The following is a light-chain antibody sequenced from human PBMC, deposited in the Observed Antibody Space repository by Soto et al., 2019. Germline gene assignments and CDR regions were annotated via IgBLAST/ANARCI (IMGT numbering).Light chain of an antibody. CDR3: QQYDSYPRT. Sequence: IQMTQSPSSLSASVGDRVTITCRASQGITNYLVWFQQKLGKAPKSLISAASRLQSGVPSRFSGSGSGRDFTLTISSLQPEDFATYYCQQYDSYPRTFGQGTEVEFK. J-gene: IGKJ1*01. CDR1: QGITNY. CDR2: AAS. V-gene: IGKV1-16*01.